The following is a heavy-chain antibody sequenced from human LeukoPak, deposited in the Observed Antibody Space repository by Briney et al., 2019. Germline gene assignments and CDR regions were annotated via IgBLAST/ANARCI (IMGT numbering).Heavy chain of an antibody. CDR2: IIPIFGTA. Sequence: ASVMVSCKASGGTFSSYAISWVRQAPGQGLEWMGGIIPIFGTANYAQKFRGRVTITADKSTRTAYMELSSLRSEDTAVYYCARSFYCSGGSCYLGIDYWGQGTLVTVSS. D-gene: IGHD2-15*01. CDR3: ARSFYCSGGSCYLGIDY. J-gene: IGHJ4*02. CDR1: GGTFSSYA. V-gene: IGHV1-69*06.